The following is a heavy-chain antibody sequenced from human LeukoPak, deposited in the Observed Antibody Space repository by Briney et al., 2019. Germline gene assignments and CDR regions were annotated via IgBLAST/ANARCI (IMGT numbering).Heavy chain of an antibody. D-gene: IGHD3-10*01. CDR1: GFTVSSYS. J-gene: IGHJ4*02. V-gene: IGHV3-21*01. CDR3: ASFVGGSGSRDY. Sequence: KAGGSLRLSCAASGFTVSSYSMKWVRQAPGKGLEWVSSISSGSSYIYYADSVRGRFTISRDNAKNSLYMQMNSLRAEDTAVYYCASFVGGSGSRDYWGQGTLVTASS. CDR2: ISSGSSYI.